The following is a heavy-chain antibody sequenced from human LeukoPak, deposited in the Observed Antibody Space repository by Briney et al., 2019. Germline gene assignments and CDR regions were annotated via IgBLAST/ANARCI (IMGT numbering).Heavy chain of an antibody. V-gene: IGHV4-34*01. CDR2: INHSGST. Sequence: SETVSLTCAVYGGSFSGYYCSWIRQPPGKGLEWIGEINHSGSTNYNPSLKSRVTISVDTSKNQFSLKLSSVTAADTAVYYCARAGRIQLWLRWEYYFDYWGQGTLVSVSS. J-gene: IGHJ4*02. CDR3: ARAGRIQLWLRWEYYFDY. CDR1: GGSFSGYY. D-gene: IGHD5-18*01.